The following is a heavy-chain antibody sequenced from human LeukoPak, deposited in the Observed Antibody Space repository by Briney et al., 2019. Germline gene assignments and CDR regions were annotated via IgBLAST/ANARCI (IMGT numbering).Heavy chain of an antibody. CDR1: GFTFSSYA. CDR2: ISGSGGST. J-gene: IGHJ4*02. CDR3: AKDINVVGDFSSGYYPDY. D-gene: IGHD3-3*01. Sequence: PGGSLRLSCAASGFTFSSYAMSWVRQAPGKGLEWVSAISGSGGSTYYADSMKGRFTISRDNSKNTLYLQMNSLRAEDTAVYYCAKDINVVGDFSSGYYPDYWGQGTLFTVSS. V-gene: IGHV3-23*01.